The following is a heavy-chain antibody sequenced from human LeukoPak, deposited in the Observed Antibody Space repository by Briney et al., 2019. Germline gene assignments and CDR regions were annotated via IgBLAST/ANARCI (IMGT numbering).Heavy chain of an antibody. J-gene: IGHJ4*02. CDR2: IYYSGST. V-gene: IGHV4-59*01. Sequence: PSETLFLTCTVSGGSISSYYWSWIRQPPGKGLEWIGYIYYSGSTNYNPSLKSRVTISVDTSKSQFSLKLSSVTAADTAVYYCARDRGYSSSWHAVGAPFDYWGQGTLVTVSS. D-gene: IGHD6-13*01. CDR3: ARDRGYSSSWHAVGAPFDY. CDR1: GGSISSYY.